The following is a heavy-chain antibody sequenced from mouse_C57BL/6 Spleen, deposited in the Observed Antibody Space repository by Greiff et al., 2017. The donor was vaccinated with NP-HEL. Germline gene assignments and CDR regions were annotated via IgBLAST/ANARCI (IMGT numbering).Heavy chain of an antibody. J-gene: IGHJ1*03. CDR1: GYTFTSYW. Sequence: QVQLQQPGAELVKPGASVKLSCKASGYTFTSYWMHWVKQRPGQGLEWIGMIHPNSGSTNYNEKFKSKATLTVDKSSSTASMQLSSLTSEDSAVYYCSRDYDYGYWYFGVWGTGTTVTVSS. D-gene: IGHD2-4*01. CDR3: SRDYDYGYWYFGV. V-gene: IGHV1-64*01. CDR2: IHPNSGST.